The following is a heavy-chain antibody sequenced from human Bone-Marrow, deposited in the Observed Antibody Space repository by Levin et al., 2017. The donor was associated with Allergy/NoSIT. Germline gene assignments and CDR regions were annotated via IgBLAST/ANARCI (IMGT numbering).Heavy chain of an antibody. Sequence: SCAASGFQFRKFGMHWVRQAPGKGLEWMAVISYDGTKTFYADSVKGRFTISRDNSKNTVYLQMNTLRAEDTAVYYCAKEQYDMPDHAYGYYYYGMDVWGHGTAVIVSS. D-gene: IGHD3-16*01. CDR3: AKEQYDMPDHAYGYYYYGMDV. J-gene: IGHJ6*02. V-gene: IGHV3-30*18. CDR2: ISYDGTKT. CDR1: GFQFRKFG.